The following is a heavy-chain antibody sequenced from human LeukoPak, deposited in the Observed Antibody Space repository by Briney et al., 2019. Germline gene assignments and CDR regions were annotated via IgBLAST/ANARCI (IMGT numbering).Heavy chain of an antibody. V-gene: IGHV3-23*01. CDR3: AKRALNGITVAGLFDF. D-gene: IGHD6-19*01. J-gene: IGHJ4*02. CDR2: IRHSGDSP. CDR1: GFTFSNYA. Sequence: GGSLRLSCAASGFTFSNYAMSWVRQTPGQGLEWVSTIRHSGDSPFHADSVRGRFTMSRDNSKSTLYLQMNNLRAEDTAVYYCAKRALNGITVAGLFDFWGQGTLVTVSS.